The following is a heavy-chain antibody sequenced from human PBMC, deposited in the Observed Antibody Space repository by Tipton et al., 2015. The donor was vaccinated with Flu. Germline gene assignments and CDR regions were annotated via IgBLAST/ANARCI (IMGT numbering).Heavy chain of an antibody. V-gene: IGHV4-4*07. D-gene: IGHD5-12*01. CDR3: ASDLSGYRGYTGGAAFAI. CDR1: GGSISKYY. CDR2: ISPTGST. J-gene: IGHJ3*02. Sequence: TLSLTCTVSGGSISKYYWSWIRQPAGKGLEWIGRISPTGSTLYNASLKGRVTMSLDTSKSQLSLRLSSATAADTAFYYCASDLSGYRGYTGGAAFAIWGQPTVVSFSS.